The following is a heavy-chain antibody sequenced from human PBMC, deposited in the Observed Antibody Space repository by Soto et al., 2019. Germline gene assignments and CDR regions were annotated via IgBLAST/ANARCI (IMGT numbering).Heavy chain of an antibody. CDR2: IFTSGTT. Sequence: SETLSLTCTVSGDSISSADYYWSWIRQTPGKGLEWIGHIFTSGTTYYNPSLKSRVTMSVDTSKNHFSLRLTSVTAADTAVYFCAGDQGYYYDGMDIWGQGTTVTAP. CDR1: GDSISSADYY. CDR3: AGDQGYYYDGMDI. D-gene: IGHD3-16*01. V-gene: IGHV4-30-4*01. J-gene: IGHJ6*02.